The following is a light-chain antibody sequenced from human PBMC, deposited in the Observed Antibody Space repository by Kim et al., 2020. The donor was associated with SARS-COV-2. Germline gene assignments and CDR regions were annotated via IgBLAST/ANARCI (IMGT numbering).Light chain of an antibody. CDR3: QAWDSSTHNYV. CDR2: QDK. J-gene: IGLJ1*01. Sequence: PGQAASITCSGYKLGDKYVSWYQQKPGQSPVVVIYQDKQRPSGIPERFSGSNSGNTATLTISGTQAMDEADYYCQAWDSSTHNYVFGAGTKVTVL. V-gene: IGLV3-1*01. CDR1: KLGDKY.